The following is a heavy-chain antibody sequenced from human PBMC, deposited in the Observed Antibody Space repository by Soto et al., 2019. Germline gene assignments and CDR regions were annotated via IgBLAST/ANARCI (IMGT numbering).Heavy chain of an antibody. D-gene: IGHD3-10*01. Sequence: QAQLVESGGGVVQPGRSLRLSCAASGFTFSSYGMHWARQAPGTGLEWVAVISYDGSRQHYADSVKGRFTISRDNSKNMLILQMNSLRAEDTAVYYCATDRGFGHASVPYSWGPGTLVSVSS. V-gene: IGHV3-30*03. CDR1: GFTFSSYG. J-gene: IGHJ4*02. CDR3: ATDRGFGHASVPYS. CDR2: ISYDGSRQ.